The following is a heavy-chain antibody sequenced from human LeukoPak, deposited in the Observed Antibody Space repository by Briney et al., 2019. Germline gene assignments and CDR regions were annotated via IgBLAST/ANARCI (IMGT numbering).Heavy chain of an antibody. CDR1: GFTFSSYG. CDR2: IWYDGSNK. CDR3: ARPYYDSSGYYNWGNAFDI. J-gene: IGHJ3*02. V-gene: IGHV3-33*01. Sequence: PGRSLRLSCAASGFTFSSYGMHWVRQAPGKGLEWVAVIWYDGSNKYYADSVKGRFTISRDNSKNTLYLQMNSLRAEDTAVYYCARPYYDSSGYYNWGNAFDIWGQGTMVTVSS. D-gene: IGHD3-22*01.